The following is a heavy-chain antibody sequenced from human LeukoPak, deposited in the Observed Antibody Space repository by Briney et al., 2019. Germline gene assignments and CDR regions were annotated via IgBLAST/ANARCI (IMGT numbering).Heavy chain of an antibody. CDR1: GGSISSGTYY. D-gene: IGHD2-21*02. J-gene: IGHJ4*02. CDR3: AKQLGDVDYFDY. Sequence: PSQTLSLTCTASGGSISSGTYYLTWIRQPAGKGLEWIGRIYTSGSTNYNPSLKSRVTMSVDTSKNQFSLKLSSVTAADTAVYYCAKQLGDVDYFDYWGQGTLVTVSS. CDR2: IYTSGST. V-gene: IGHV4-61*02.